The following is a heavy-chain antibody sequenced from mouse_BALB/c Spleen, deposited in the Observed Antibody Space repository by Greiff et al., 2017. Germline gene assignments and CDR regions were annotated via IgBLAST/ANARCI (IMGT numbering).Heavy chain of an antibody. D-gene: IGHD2-3*01. J-gene: IGHJ3*01. Sequence: EVQLQQSGAELVKPGASVKLSCTASGFNIKDTYMHWVKQRPEQGLEWIGRIDPANGNTKYDPKFQGKATITSDTSSNTAYLQLSSLTSEDTAVYYCARDGYPAWFAYWGQGTLVTVSA. V-gene: IGHV14-3*02. CDR1: GFNIKDTY. CDR3: ARDGYPAWFAY. CDR2: IDPANGNT.